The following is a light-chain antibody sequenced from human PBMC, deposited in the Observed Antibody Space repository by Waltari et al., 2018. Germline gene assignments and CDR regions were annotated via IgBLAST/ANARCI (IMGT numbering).Light chain of an antibody. CDR1: QDLNTY. V-gene: IGKV1-9*01. Sequence: DLQLTQSPSFLSPSVGDRVTITCRASQDLNTYLAWYQLRPGNAPKLLIFLASELQSGVPSRFSGSGSGTEFTLTISGLQPDDFATYYCQQLNFYPLTFGGGTRVEIK. J-gene: IGKJ4*01. CDR3: QQLNFYPLT. CDR2: LAS.